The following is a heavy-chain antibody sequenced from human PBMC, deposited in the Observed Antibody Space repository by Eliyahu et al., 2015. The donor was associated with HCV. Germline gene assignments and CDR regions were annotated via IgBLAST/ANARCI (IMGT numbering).Heavy chain of an antibody. D-gene: IGHD6-19*01. Sequence: QVQLVESGGGVVQPGRSLRLSCAPXGFTFRNYGMHWVRQAPGKGLEWVGVISYDGSETHYADSVKGRFTISRDNSKNTLSLQMNSLRAEDTAVYHCAKERDITGWVHADYWGQGTLVTVSS. CDR3: AKERDITGWVHADY. CDR1: GFTFRNYG. V-gene: IGHV3-30*18. J-gene: IGHJ4*02. CDR2: ISYDGSET.